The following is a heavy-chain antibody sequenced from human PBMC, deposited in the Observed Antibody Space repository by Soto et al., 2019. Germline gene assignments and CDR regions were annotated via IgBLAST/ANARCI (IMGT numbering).Heavy chain of an antibody. CDR3: VRDGWYSIQAPY. CDR1: GFTFSSHG. J-gene: IGHJ4*02. CDR2: IWYDGSNK. V-gene: IGHV3-33*01. Sequence: QVQLVESGGGVVQPGRSLRLSCAASGFTFSSHGMHWVRQAPGKGLEWVAVIWYDGSNKYHADSVKGRFTISRDDSKNMVYLQMNSLRAEDTAVYYCVRDGWYSIQAPYWGQGTLVTVSS. D-gene: IGHD6-19*01.